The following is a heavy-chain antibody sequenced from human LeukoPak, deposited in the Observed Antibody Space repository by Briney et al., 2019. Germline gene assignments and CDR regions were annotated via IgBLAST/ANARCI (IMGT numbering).Heavy chain of an antibody. Sequence: ASVKVSCKASGYTFTSYGISWVRQAPGQGLEWMGWTSAYNGNTNYAQKLQGRVTMTTDTSTSTVYMELRSLRSDDTAVYYCARESRDTADAFDIWGQGTMVTVSS. J-gene: IGHJ3*02. D-gene: IGHD4-17*01. CDR1: GYTFTSYG. CDR3: ARESRDTADAFDI. V-gene: IGHV1-18*04. CDR2: TSAYNGNT.